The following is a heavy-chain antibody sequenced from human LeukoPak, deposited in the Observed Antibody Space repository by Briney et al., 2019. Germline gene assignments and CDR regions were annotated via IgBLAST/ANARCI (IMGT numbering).Heavy chain of an antibody. CDR1: GGSISSHY. CDR2: IYYSRST. V-gene: IGHV4-59*11. CDR3: ARNRYYFEPFDY. Sequence: PSETLSLTCTVSGGSISSHYWSWIRQPPGKGLEWIGYIYYSRSTNYNPSLKSRVTISVDTSKNQFSLKLSSVTAADTAVYYCARNRYYFEPFDYWGQGTLVTVSS. D-gene: IGHD3-22*01. J-gene: IGHJ4*02.